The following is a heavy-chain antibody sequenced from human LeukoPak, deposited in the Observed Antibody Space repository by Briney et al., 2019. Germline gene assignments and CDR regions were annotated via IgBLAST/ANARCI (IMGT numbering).Heavy chain of an antibody. Sequence: SETLSLTCTVSGYSINSGYYWVWIRQPPGKGLEWIGTIYHSGSNYYTPSLKNRVALSVDTSKNQFSLKLSSVTAADTAVYYCAREYSNYGGYFDYWGQGTLVTVSS. CDR1: GYSINSGYY. V-gene: IGHV4-38-2*02. CDR2: IYHSGSN. CDR3: AREYSNYGGYFDY. J-gene: IGHJ4*02. D-gene: IGHD4-11*01.